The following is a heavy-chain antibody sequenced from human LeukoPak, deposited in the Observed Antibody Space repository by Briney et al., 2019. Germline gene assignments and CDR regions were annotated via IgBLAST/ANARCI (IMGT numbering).Heavy chain of an antibody. CDR2: ISDSGDRT. D-gene: IGHD4-17*01. Sequence: AGGSLRLSCAASRFTFSNYDMSWVRQAPGKGLEWVSAISDSGDRTYYADSVKGRFTISRDNSKNMLYLQMNSLRAEDTAIYYCAKFRDYVGWGQGTLVTVSS. J-gene: IGHJ4*02. V-gene: IGHV3-23*01. CDR3: AKFRDYVG. CDR1: RFTFSNYD.